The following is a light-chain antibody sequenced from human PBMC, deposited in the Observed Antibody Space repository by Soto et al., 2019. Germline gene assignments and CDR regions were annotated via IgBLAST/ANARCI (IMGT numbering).Light chain of an antibody. CDR2: QAI. J-gene: IGKJ1*01. Sequence: EIVLTQSPGTLYSTAGEKATLSCRATETVNLNSVAWYQHRLGQPPRLLVYQAIVRAAGIPDRFSGSGSGTDFTLTISRLEPEDFAVYHCQQYGTSPWTFGQGTKVEIK. CDR3: QQYGTSPWT. V-gene: IGKV3-20*01. CDR1: ETVNLNS.